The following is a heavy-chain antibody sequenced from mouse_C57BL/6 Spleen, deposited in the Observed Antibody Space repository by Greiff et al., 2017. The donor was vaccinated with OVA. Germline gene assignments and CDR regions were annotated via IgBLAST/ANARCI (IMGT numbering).Heavy chain of an antibody. D-gene: IGHD2-3*01. CDR3: ARVHDGYYGYFDV. V-gene: IGHV1-64*01. CDR2: IHPNSGST. J-gene: IGHJ1*03. CDR1: GYTFTSYW. Sequence: VQLQQSGAELVKPGASVKLSCKASGYTFTSYWMHWVKQRPGQGLEWIGMIHPNSGSTNYNEKFKSKATLTVDKSSSTAYMQLSSLTSEDSAVYYCARVHDGYYGYFDVWGTGTTVTVSS.